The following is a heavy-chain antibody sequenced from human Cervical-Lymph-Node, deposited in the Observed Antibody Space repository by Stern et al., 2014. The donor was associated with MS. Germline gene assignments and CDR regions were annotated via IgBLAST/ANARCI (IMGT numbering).Heavy chain of an antibody. V-gene: IGHV3-13*01. CDR3: ARGNGYCSGGSCYWFDP. Sequence: VQLMQSGGGLVQPGGSLRLSCAASGFTFSSYDMHWVRQATGKGLEWVSAIGTAGDTYYPGSVKGRFTISRENAKNSLYLQMNSLRAGDTAVYYCARGNGYCSGGSCYWFDPWGQGTLVTVSS. D-gene: IGHD2-15*01. CDR2: IGTAGDT. J-gene: IGHJ5*02. CDR1: GFTFSSYD.